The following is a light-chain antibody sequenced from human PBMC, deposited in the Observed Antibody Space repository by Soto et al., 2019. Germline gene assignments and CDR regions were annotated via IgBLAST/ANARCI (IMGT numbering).Light chain of an antibody. Sequence: QSALTQPAYVSGSHGQSITISCTGTRSDVGSYNLVSWYQQHPGKAPKLMIYEGSKRPSGVSNRFSGSKSGNTASLTISGLQAEDEADYYCCSYAGSSTYVVFGGGTKLTGL. CDR3: CSYAGSSTYVV. CDR2: EGS. V-gene: IGLV2-23*01. CDR1: RSDVGSYNL. J-gene: IGLJ2*01.